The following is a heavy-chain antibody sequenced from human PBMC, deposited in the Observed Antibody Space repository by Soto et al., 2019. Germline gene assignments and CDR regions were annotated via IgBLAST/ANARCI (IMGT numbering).Heavy chain of an antibody. D-gene: IGHD3-10*01. CDR3: ARGGGRWFGPRPTY. J-gene: IGHJ4*02. Sequence: QVQLVQSGAEVKKPGSSVKVSCKASGGTFSSYAISWVRQSPGQGLECMGGIIPIFGTANYAQKFQGRVTSTADESRSTAYMELSSLRSEDTAVYYCARGGGRWFGPRPTYWGQGTLVTVSS. V-gene: IGHV1-69*01. CDR2: IIPIFGTA. CDR1: GGTFSSYA.